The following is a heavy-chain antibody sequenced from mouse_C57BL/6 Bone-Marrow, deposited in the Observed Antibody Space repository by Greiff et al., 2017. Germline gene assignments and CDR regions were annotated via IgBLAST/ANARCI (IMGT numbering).Heavy chain of an antibody. CDR1: GYTFTSYW. CDR3: ASYCGRGYFDY. D-gene: IGHD1-1*01. J-gene: IGHJ2*01. CDR2: IDPSDSET. V-gene: IGHV1-52*01. Sequence: QVQLQQPGAGLVRPGSSVKLSCKASGYTFTSYWMHWVKQRPIQGLEWIGNIDPSDSETHYNQKFKDKATLTVDKSSSTAYMQLSSLTPEHSAVYYCASYCGRGYFDYWGQGTTLTVSS.